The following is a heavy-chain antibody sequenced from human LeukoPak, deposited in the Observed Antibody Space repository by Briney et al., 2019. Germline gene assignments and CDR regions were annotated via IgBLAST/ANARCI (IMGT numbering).Heavy chain of an antibody. CDR1: GGSISSSSYY. D-gene: IGHD1-1*01. Sequence: PSETLSLTCTVSGGSISSSSYYWGWIRQRPGKGLEWFGSIYYSGSTYYNPSLKSRVTISVDTSKNQFSLKLSSVTAADTAVYYCARVRALEPRTHFDYWGQGTLVTVSS. J-gene: IGHJ4*02. V-gene: IGHV4-39*01. CDR2: IYYSGST. CDR3: ARVRALEPRTHFDY.